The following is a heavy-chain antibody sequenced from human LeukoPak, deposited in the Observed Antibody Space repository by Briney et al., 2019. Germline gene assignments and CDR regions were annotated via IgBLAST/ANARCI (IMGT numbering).Heavy chain of an antibody. Sequence: ASVKVSCKASGYTFTSYDINWVRQATGQGLEWMGWMNPNSGNTNYAQKLQGRVTMTTDTSTSTAYMELRSLRSDDTAVYYCARWFASLMNWFDPWGQGTLVTVSS. J-gene: IGHJ5*02. CDR1: GYTFTSYD. CDR3: ARWFASLMNWFDP. D-gene: IGHD3-10*01. V-gene: IGHV1-18*01. CDR2: MNPNSGNT.